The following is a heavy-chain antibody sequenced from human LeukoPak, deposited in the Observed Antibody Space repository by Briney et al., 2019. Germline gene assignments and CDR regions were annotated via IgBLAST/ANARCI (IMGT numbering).Heavy chain of an antibody. CDR1: GGSISSSSYF. V-gene: IGHV4-39*01. CDR3: ASALWFGELELDP. J-gene: IGHJ5*02. D-gene: IGHD3-10*01. Sequence: PSETLSLTCTVSGGSISSSSYFWGWIRQPPGKGLEWIGSIYYSGSTYYNPSLKSRVTISVDMSKNQFSMKLSSVTAADTAVYYCASALWFGELELDPWGQGTLVTVSS. CDR2: IYYSGST.